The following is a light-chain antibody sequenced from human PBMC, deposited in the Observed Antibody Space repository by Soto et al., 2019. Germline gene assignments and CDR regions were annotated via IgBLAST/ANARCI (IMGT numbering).Light chain of an antibody. CDR1: SSNIGSNT. V-gene: IGLV1-44*01. CDR3: AAWDDSLNGYV. Sequence: QSVLTLSPAASRTPGQRVTISCSGSSSNIGSNTVNWYQQLPGTAPKLLIYSNDQRPSGVPDRFSASKSGTSASLAISGLQSEDEADYYCAAWDDSLNGYVFGTGTKVTVL. J-gene: IGLJ1*01. CDR2: SND.